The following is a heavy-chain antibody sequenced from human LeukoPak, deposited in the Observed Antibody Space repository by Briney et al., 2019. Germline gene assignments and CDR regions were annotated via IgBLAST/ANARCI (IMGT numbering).Heavy chain of an antibody. V-gene: IGHV3-20*04. CDR1: GVTFDDYG. CDR2: INWNGGST. J-gene: IGHJ6*03. D-gene: IGHD1-26*01. Sequence: GGSLRLSCAASGVTFDDYGMSWVRQAPGKGLEWVSGINWNGGSTGYADSVKGRFTISRDNAKNSLYLQMNSLRAEDTALYYCARLSESWSDYMDVWGKGTTVTVSS. CDR3: ARLSESWSDYMDV.